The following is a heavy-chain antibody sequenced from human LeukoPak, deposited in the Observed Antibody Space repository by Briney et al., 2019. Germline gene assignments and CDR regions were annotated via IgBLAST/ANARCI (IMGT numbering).Heavy chain of an antibody. D-gene: IGHD3-22*01. V-gene: IGHV1-2*02. Sequence: ASVKVSCKASGYTFTGYYMHWVRQAPGQGLEWMGWINPNSGGTNYAQKFQGRVTMTRDTSISTAYMELSRLRSDDTAVYYCARLRYYYDSSGYYYDYWGQGTLVTVSS. CDR1: GYTFTGYY. CDR2: INPNSGGT. CDR3: ARLRYYYDSSGYYYDY. J-gene: IGHJ4*02.